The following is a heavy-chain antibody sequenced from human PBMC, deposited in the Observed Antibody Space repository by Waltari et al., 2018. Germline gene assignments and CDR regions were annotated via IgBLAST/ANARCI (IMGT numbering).Heavy chain of an antibody. V-gene: IGHV3-30*18. D-gene: IGHD3-10*01. CDR3: AKDEYYYGSGSPDY. CDR2: ISYDGRNK. J-gene: IGHJ4*02. Sequence: QVQLVESGGGVVQPGRSLRLSCAASGFTFSSYGMHWVRQAPGKGLEWVAVISYDGRNKYYAGPVKGRFTISRDNSKNTLYLQMNSLRAEDTAVYYCAKDEYYYGSGSPDYWGQGTLVTVSS. CDR1: GFTFSSYG.